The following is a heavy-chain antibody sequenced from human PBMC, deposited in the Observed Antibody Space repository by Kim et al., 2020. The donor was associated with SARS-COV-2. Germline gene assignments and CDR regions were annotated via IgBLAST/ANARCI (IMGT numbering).Heavy chain of an antibody. J-gene: IGHJ6*02. CDR2: ISSSSSYI. Sequence: GGSLRLSCAASGFTFSSYSMNWVRQAPGKGLEWVSSISSSSSYIYYADSVKGRFTISRDNAKNSLYLQMNSLRAEDTAVYYCARDRGSEGMDVWGQGTTVTVSS. V-gene: IGHV3-21*01. CDR1: GFTFSSYS. D-gene: IGHD2-21*01. CDR3: ARDRGSEGMDV.